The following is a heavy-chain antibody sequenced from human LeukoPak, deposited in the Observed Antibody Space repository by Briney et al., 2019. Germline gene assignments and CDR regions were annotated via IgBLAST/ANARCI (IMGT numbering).Heavy chain of an antibody. CDR2: IKTDGSST. D-gene: IGHD3-10*01. Sequence: PGGSLRLSCAASGFTFSSYWIHWVRQAPGEGLVWVSRIKTDGSSTSYADSVQGRFTISRDNGMNTLYLQMNSLRAEDTAVYYCARDPFGESTYWGRGILVTVSS. CDR1: GFTFSSYW. CDR3: ARDPFGESTY. V-gene: IGHV3-74*01. J-gene: IGHJ4*02.